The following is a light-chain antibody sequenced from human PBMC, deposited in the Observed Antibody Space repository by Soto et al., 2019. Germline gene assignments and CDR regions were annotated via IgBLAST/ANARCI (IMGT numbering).Light chain of an antibody. CDR3: QQYGSSPRVYT. J-gene: IGKJ2*01. Sequence: EIVMTQSPATLSVSPGERATLSCRASQSVSSNLAWYQQKPGQAPRLLIYGASTRATGIPARFSGSRSGTEFTLTISSLQSEDFAVYYCQQYGSSPRVYTFGQGTKLEIK. V-gene: IGKV3-15*01. CDR2: GAS. CDR1: QSVSSN.